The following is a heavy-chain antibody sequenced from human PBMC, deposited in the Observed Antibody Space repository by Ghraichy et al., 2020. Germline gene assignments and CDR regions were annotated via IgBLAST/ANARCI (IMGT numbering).Heavy chain of an antibody. CDR1: GFTFSSYA. V-gene: IGHV3-23*01. CDR2: ISDSAGNT. CDR3: AKAMYSGTYCSIDY. J-gene: IGHJ4*02. D-gene: IGHD1-26*01. Sequence: GGSLRLSCAASGFTFSSYAMSWVRQAPGKGLEWVSCISDSAGNTYYADSVKGRFTVSRDNSKNALYLQMNSLRPEDTAIYYCAKAMYSGTYCSIDYWGQGTLVTVSS.